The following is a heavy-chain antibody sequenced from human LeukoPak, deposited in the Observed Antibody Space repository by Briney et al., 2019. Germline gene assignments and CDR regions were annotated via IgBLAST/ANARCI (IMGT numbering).Heavy chain of an antibody. Sequence: ASVKVSCKASGYTFTGYYMHWVRQAPGQGLEWMGWINPNSGGTNYAQKFQGRVTMTRDTSISTAYMELSRLRSDDTAVYYCARDLYYDSSGYYGSGYWGQGTLVTVSS. CDR3: ARDLYYDSSGYYGSGY. D-gene: IGHD3-22*01. CDR2: INPNSGGT. V-gene: IGHV1-2*02. J-gene: IGHJ4*02. CDR1: GYTFTGYY.